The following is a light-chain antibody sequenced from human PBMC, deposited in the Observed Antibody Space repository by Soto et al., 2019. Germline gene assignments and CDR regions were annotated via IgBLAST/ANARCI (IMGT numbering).Light chain of an antibody. Sequence: QSALTQPASVSGSPGQSITFSCTGTSSDVGGYNYVSWYQQHPGKAPKLIIYDVSDRPSGVSNRFSGSKSGNTASLTISGLQAEDEADFYCSSYTGSSTPGVFGGGTKLTVL. CDR2: DVS. CDR1: SSDVGGYNY. CDR3: SSYTGSSTPGV. V-gene: IGLV2-14*01. J-gene: IGLJ3*02.